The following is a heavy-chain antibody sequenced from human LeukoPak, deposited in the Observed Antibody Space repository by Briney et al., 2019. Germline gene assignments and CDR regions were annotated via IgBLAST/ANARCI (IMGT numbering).Heavy chain of an antibody. V-gene: IGHV3-53*01. J-gene: IGHJ4*02. Sequence: GGSLRLSCAASGFTVSSNYMSWVRQAPGKGLEWVSVIYTGNSTTYYADSVKGRFTTSRDNSKNTLYLQMNNLRAEDTAVYYCARATGLDFESWGQGTLVTVSS. CDR3: ARATGLDFES. CDR1: GFTVSSNY. D-gene: IGHD3/OR15-3a*01. CDR2: IYTGNSTT.